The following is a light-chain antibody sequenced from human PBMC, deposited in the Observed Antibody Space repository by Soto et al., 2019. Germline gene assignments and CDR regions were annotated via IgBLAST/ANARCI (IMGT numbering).Light chain of an antibody. CDR1: QSVSSSY. CDR2: GAS. J-gene: IGKJ3*01. CDR3: QQYGSSPT. Sequence: EVVVAQSTGTLSLSPGERATLSCSASQSVSSSYLAWYQQKPGQAPRLLIYGASSRATGIPDRFSGSGSGTDFTLTISRLEPEDFAVYYCQQYGSSPTFGPGTKVDI. V-gene: IGKV3-20*01.